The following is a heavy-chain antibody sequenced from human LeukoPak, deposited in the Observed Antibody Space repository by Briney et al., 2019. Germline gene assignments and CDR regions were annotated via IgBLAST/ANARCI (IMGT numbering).Heavy chain of an antibody. CDR2: INPNSGGT. V-gene: IGHV1-2*02. CDR3: ARDLRSSWYVWFDP. J-gene: IGHJ5*02. D-gene: IGHD6-13*01. CDR1: GYTFTGYY. Sequence: ASVKVSCKASGYTFTGYYMHWVRQAPGPGLEWMGWINPNSGGTNYAQKFQGRVTMTRDTSISTAYMELSGLRSDDTAVYYCARDLRSSWYVWFDPWGQGTLVTVSS.